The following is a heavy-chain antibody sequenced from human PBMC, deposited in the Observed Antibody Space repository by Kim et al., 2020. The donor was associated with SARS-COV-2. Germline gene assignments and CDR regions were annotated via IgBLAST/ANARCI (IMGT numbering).Heavy chain of an antibody. CDR1: GYRFSSHW. J-gene: IGHJ3*01. CDR2: IFPSDSET. CDR3: ARVIINPCKSGSCYALDF. V-gene: IGHV5-51*01. D-gene: IGHD2-15*01. Sequence: GESLKISCKASGYRFSSHWIAWVRQVPGKGPEWMGVIFPSDSETIYSPAFQGQVTMSSDKSTATAFLQWRSLRAADSATYFCARVIINPCKSGSCYALDFWGQGTLVSVSS.